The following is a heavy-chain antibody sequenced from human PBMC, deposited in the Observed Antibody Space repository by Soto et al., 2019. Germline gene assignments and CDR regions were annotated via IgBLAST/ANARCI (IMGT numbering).Heavy chain of an antibody. CDR2: IYWHDDK. CDR1: GFSLSTSGVG. J-gene: IGHJ4*02. V-gene: IGHV2-5*01. CDR3: VHSLDY. Sequence: QITLKESGPTLVKPTQTLTLTCTFSGFSLSTSGVGVGWIRQPPGQALEWLALIYWHDDKRYSPSLKRRLTLTKDTSKNQVVLTMTHVDPVDNATYYRVHSLDYWGQGTLVTVSS.